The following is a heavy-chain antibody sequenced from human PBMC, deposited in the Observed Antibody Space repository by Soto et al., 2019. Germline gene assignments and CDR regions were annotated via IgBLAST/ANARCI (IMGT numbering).Heavy chain of an antibody. CDR1: GDTFSSDS. J-gene: IGHJ5*02. D-gene: IGHD3-3*01. CDR3: ATETYHRGYDFAYLGP. Sequence: SVKVSCKASGDTFSSDSLNWVRQAPGQGLEWMGGIIPIHGSATYAQQFQGRVTITADESTSTAYMELSSLRTEDTAVYYCATETYHRGYDFAYLGPWGQGTPVTVSS. V-gene: IGHV1-69*13. CDR2: IIPIHGSA.